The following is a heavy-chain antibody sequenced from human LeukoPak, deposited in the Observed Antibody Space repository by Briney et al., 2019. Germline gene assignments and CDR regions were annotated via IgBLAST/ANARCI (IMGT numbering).Heavy chain of an antibody. V-gene: IGHV5-51*01. J-gene: IGHJ4*02. Sequence: GESLKISCRGSGYSFTAYWIAWVRQMPGKGLEWMATIYPGDSATTYSPSFQGQVTISADKSITTAYLQWSSLKVSDTAMYYCARPAAGLGGFDYWGQGALVTVSS. CDR1: GYSFTAYW. CDR2: IYPGDSAT. D-gene: IGHD3-16*01. CDR3: ARPAAGLGGFDY.